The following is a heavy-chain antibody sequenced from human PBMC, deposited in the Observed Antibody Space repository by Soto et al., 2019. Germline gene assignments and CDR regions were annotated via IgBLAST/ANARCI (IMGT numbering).Heavy chain of an antibody. CDR3: ARDSPLDIVVVPAAHYGMDV. J-gene: IGHJ6*02. CDR1: GFTFSSYG. V-gene: IGHV3-33*01. D-gene: IGHD2-2*01. CDR2: IWYDGSNK. Sequence: QVQLVESGGGVVQPGRSLRLSCAASGFTFSSYGMHWVRQAPGKGLEWVAVIWYDGSNKYYADSVKGRFTISRDNSKNTLYLQMNRLRAEDTAVYYCARDSPLDIVVVPAAHYGMDVWGQGTTVTVSS.